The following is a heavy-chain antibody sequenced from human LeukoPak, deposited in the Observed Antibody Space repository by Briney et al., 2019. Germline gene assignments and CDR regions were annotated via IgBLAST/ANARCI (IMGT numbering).Heavy chain of an antibody. J-gene: IGHJ6*03. D-gene: IGHD6-13*01. Sequence: ASVKVSCKVSGYTLTELSMHWVRQAPGKGLEWMGGFDPEDGETIYAQKFQGRVTMTEDTSTDTAYMELSSLRSEDTAVYYCATERIAAAGTYYYYYMDVWGKGTTVTVSS. V-gene: IGHV1-24*01. CDR2: FDPEDGET. CDR3: ATERIAAAGTYYYYYMDV. CDR1: GYTLTELS.